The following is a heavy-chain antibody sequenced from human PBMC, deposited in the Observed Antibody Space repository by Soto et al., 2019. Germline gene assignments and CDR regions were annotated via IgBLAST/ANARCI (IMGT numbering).Heavy chain of an antibody. CDR2: IYYSGST. V-gene: IGHV4-59*08. CDR1: GGSISSYY. D-gene: IGHD1-1*01. Sequence: QVQLQESGPGLVKPSETLSLTCTVSGGSISSYYWSWIRQPPGKGLEWIGYIYYSGSTNYNPSLKSRVTISVDTSKNPFSLKLSSVNAADTAVYYCARQWGTDAFDIWGQGTMVTVSS. CDR3: ARQWGTDAFDI. J-gene: IGHJ3*02.